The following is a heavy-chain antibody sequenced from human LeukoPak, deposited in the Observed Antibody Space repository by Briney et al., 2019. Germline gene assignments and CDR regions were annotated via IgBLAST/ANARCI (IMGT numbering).Heavy chain of an antibody. Sequence: GGSLRLSCAASGFTFSSYSMNWVRQAPGKGLEGVSYISSSSSTIYYADSVKGRFTISRDNAKSSLYLQMNSLRAEDTAVYYCARDPNPFGVATNWFDPWGQGTLVTVSS. CDR1: GFTFSSYS. D-gene: IGHD3-3*01. V-gene: IGHV3-48*04. CDR2: ISSSSSTI. CDR3: ARDPNPFGVATNWFDP. J-gene: IGHJ5*02.